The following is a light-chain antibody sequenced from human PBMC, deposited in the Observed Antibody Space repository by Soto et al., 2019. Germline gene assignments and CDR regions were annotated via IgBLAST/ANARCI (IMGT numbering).Light chain of an antibody. Sequence: QSALTQPASVSGSPGQSITISCTGTSSDVGGYNYVSWYQQHPGNAPRPMIYEVNNRPSGVPNRFSGSKSGNTASLTISGLQAEDEADYYCSSKTSSRTPFVFGTGTKGTVL. CDR2: EVN. CDR1: SSDVGGYNY. CDR3: SSKTSSRTPFV. V-gene: IGLV2-14*01. J-gene: IGLJ1*01.